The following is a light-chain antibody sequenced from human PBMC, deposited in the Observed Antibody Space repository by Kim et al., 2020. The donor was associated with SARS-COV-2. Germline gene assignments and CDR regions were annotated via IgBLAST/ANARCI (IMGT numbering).Light chain of an antibody. CDR3: QQYGNSSYT. Sequence: EIVLTQSPGTLSLSPGEGATLSCRASQSVSSTYLAWYQQKRGRPPRLLIYGASSRAAGIPDRFSGSASGTDFTLTISRLEPEDFAVYYCQQYGNSSYTFGQGTKLEI. J-gene: IGKJ2*01. CDR1: QSVSSTY. V-gene: IGKV3-20*01. CDR2: GAS.